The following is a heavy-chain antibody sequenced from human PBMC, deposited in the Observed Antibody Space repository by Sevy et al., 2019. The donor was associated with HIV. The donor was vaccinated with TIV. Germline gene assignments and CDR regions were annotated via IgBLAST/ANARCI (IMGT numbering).Heavy chain of an antibody. Sequence: GGSLRLSCAASGFTFSRYSMSWVRQPPGKGLEWVSTLSFGCGEINYADSVKGRFTISSDNSKSSVYLQMNNLRPEDTAVYYCAREGCSQPHDYWGQGTLVTVSS. D-gene: IGHD2-8*01. CDR3: AREGCSQPHDY. CDR2: LSFGCGEI. V-gene: IGHV3-23*01. J-gene: IGHJ4*02. CDR1: GFTFSRYS.